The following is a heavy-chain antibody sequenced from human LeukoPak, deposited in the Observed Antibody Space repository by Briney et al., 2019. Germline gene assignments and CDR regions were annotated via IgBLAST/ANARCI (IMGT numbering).Heavy chain of an antibody. V-gene: IGHV3-64D*06. D-gene: IGHD1-1*01. Sequence: GGSLRLSCSASRFTFSSYAMHWVGQAPGKGLEYVSAISSNGGSTYYADSVKGRFTISRDNSKNTLYLQMSSLRAEDTAVYYCVKGGDWNDVAGYWGQGSLVTVSS. CDR2: ISSNGGST. J-gene: IGHJ4*02. CDR1: RFTFSSYA. CDR3: VKGGDWNDVAGY.